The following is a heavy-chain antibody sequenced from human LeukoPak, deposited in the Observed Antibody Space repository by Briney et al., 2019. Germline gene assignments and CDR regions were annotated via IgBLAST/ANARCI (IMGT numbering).Heavy chain of an antibody. CDR2: TSHAGIS. D-gene: IGHD6-13*01. J-gene: IGHJ5*02. CDR1: GESIRSTTF. Sequence: PSEALSLTCSVSGESIRSTTFGGWIRQSPGMGLEWIASTSHAGISYYNPSLSSRVTVSADSSKNQFSLRLSSVTAADTAVYYCARRGGHSWDVGNWFDPWGQGTPVTVSS. V-gene: IGHV4-39*01. CDR3: ARRGGHSWDVGNWFDP.